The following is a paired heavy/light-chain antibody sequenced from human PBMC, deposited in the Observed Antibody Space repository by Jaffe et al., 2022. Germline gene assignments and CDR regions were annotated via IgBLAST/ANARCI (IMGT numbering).Heavy chain of an antibody. D-gene: IGHD2-8*01. Sequence: QVHLVESGGGLVKPGGSLRLSCAASGFIFSDYSMSWIRQAPGKGLEWVSYITFTGDNIYYAESVRGRFTVSRDNAKRSLFLQMNSLRAEDTAVYYCATVPSRYCTDGRCHNWFDSWGQGTLVTVSS. CDR3: ATVPSRYCTDGRCHNWFDS. J-gene: IGHJ5*01. CDR1: GFIFSDYS. CDR2: ITFTGDNI. V-gene: IGHV3-11*01.
Light chain of an antibody. CDR3: QQSYTTPPS. V-gene: IGKV1-39*01. CDR2: AAS. CDR1: QNISTY. J-gene: IGKJ4*01. Sequence: DIQMTQSPSSLSASVGDRVAITCRASQNISTYLNWYQQKPGKAPKVLIYAASYLQSGVPSTFGASGSGTDFTLTISSLQPGDLATYFCQQSYTTPPSFGGGTRVEI.